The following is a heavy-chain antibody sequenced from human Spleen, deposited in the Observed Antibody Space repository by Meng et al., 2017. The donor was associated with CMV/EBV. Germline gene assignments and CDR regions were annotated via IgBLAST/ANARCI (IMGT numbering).Heavy chain of an antibody. V-gene: IGHV3-21*01. D-gene: IGHD6-19*01. CDR2: ISSSSSYI. CDR1: GLRFGEYA. Sequence: GESLKISCTASGLRFGEYAMSWVRQAPGKGLEWVSSISSSSSYIYYADSVKGRFTISRDNAKNSLYLQMNSLRAEDTAVYYCARDRKYSSGCLDYWGQGTLVTVSS. CDR3: ARDRKYSSGCLDY. J-gene: IGHJ4*02.